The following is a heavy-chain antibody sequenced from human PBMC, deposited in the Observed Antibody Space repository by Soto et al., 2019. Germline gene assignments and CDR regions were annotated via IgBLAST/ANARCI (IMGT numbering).Heavy chain of an antibody. D-gene: IGHD3-3*01. CDR1: GGCLRGSY. V-gene: IGHV4-34*01. Sequence: PSETLSLTCAVYGGCLRGSYGSWSGQAPEKGLEGDGERNHRGRTNYNQSHKGGVTRSGNTKKNKFSLKLSSGTAADTAVYYCARVSIFGVVIRYYYYYYMDVWGKGTTVTVSS. CDR2: RNHRGRT. CDR3: ARVSIFGVVIRYYYYYYMDV. J-gene: IGHJ6*03.